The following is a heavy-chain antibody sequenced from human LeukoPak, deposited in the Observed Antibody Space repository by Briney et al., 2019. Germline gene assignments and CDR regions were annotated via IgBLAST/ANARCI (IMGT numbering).Heavy chain of an antibody. CDR3: ARAAGGYSRYYYMDV. J-gene: IGHJ6*03. V-gene: IGHV3-48*04. CDR2: ISSSSSTI. D-gene: IGHD5-18*01. Sequence: GGSLRLSCAASGFTFSSYSMNWVRQAPGKGLEWVSYISSSSSTIYYADSVKGRFTISRDNAKNSLYLQMNSLRAEDTAVYYCARAAGGYSRYYYMDVWGKGTTVTVSS. CDR1: GFTFSSYS.